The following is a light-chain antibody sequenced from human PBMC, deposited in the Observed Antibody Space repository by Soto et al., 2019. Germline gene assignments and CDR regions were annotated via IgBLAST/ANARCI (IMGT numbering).Light chain of an antibody. CDR3: QQYNSYSPQT. CDR2: DAS. CDR1: QSISSW. V-gene: IGKV1-5*01. J-gene: IGKJ1*01. Sequence: DIQMTQSPSTLSASVGDRVTNTCRASQSISSWLAWYQQKPGKAPKLLIYDASSLESGVPSRFSGSGSGTEFTLTISSLQPDDFATYYCQQYNSYSPQTFGQGTKVEIK.